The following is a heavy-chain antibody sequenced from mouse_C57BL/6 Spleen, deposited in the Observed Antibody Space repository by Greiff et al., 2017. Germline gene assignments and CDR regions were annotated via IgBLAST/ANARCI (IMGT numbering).Heavy chain of an antibody. Sequence: QVQLQQPGAELVKPGASVKMSCTASGYTFTSYWITWVKQRPGQGLEWIGDIYPGSGSTKYNEKLKSKATLTVDTSSSTAYMQLSSLTSEDSAVXYCARNLYYYGSGRAMDYWGQGTSVTVSS. CDR3: ARNLYYYGSGRAMDY. J-gene: IGHJ4*01. D-gene: IGHD1-1*01. CDR2: IYPGSGST. CDR1: GYTFTSYW. V-gene: IGHV1-55*01.